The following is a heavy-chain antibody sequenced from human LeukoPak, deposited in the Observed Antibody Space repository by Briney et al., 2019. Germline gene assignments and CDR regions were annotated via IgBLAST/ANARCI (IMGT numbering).Heavy chain of an antibody. D-gene: IGHD2-15*01. Sequence: GGSLRLSCAASGFDFSGSGLHWVRQASGKGLEWLGRIRSRANSYVTAYAVSVNGRFTISRDDSKNTAYLQMNSLKTDDTAVYYCTRHSDRYCSGAGCYVYYFYGLDVWGQGTTDTVSS. V-gene: IGHV3-73*01. CDR2: IRSRANSYVT. CDR1: GFDFSGSG. CDR3: TRHSDRYCSGAGCYVYYFYGLDV. J-gene: IGHJ6*02.